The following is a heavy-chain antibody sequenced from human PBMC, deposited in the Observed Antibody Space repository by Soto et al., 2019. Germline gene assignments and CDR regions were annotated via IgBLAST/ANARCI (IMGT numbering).Heavy chain of an antibody. V-gene: IGHV3-21*06. J-gene: IGHJ6*02. CDR3: ARVHLVRTSSYYCWMDV. CDR1: GFTFSNYR. D-gene: IGHD6-6*01. Sequence: GGSLRLSCATSGFTFSNYRMNWVREAPGKGLEWVASISGSGKDTFYRDSVKGRFTISRDNAESSLVLQMNSLTVDDTAVYHCARVHLVRTSSYYCWMDVWGPGTTVTVSS. CDR2: ISGSGKDT.